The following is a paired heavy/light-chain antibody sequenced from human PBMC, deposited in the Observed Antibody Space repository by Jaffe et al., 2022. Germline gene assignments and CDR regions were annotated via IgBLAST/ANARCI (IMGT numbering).Heavy chain of an antibody. J-gene: IGHJ4*02. D-gene: IGHD4-17*01. CDR3: ARDLGLRSSDY. Sequence: QVQLVQSGSELEKPGASIKISCKASGYSFSKFAMNWLRQAPGQGLEWMGWINTYTGKPTYAQGFTGRFVFSLDTSVSTAYLQISSLKAEDTSVYYCARDLGLRSSDYWGQGTLVTVSS. CDR2: INTYTGKP. V-gene: IGHV7-4-1*02. CDR1: GYSFSKFA.
Light chain of an antibody. CDR1: SSDVGAYNY. J-gene: IGLJ2*01. CDR3: SSYTTSSTVL. V-gene: IGLV2-14*03. Sequence: QSALTQPASVSGSPGQSIAISCTGTSSDVGAYNYVSWYQQYPGKAPKLMIYDVNYRPSGVSNRFSGSKSGNTASLTISGLQAEDEADYYCSSYTTSSTVLFGGGTKLTVL. CDR2: DVN.